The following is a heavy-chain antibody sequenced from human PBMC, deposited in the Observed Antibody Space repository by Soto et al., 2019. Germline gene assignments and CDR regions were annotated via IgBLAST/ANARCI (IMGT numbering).Heavy chain of an antibody. CDR2: IWYDGSNK. V-gene: IGHV3-33*01. D-gene: IGHD3-3*01. Sequence: GGSLRLSCAASGFTFSSYGMHWVRQAPGKGLEWVAVIWYDGSNKYYADTVKGRFTISRDNSKNTLYLQMNSLRAEDTAVYYCARDTTPSKRFLEWLSLSGMDVWGQGTTVTVSS. J-gene: IGHJ6*02. CDR3: ARDTTPSKRFLEWLSLSGMDV. CDR1: GFTFSSYG.